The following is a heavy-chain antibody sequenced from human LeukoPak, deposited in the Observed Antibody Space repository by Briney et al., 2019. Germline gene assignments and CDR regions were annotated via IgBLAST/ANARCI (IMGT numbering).Heavy chain of an antibody. J-gene: IGHJ5*02. Sequence: SETLSLTCTVSGGSISSSSYYWGWIRQPPGKGLEWIGSIYYSGSTYYNPSLKSRVTISVDTSKNQFSLKLSSVTAADTAVYYCARDPATAMDPPAYNWFDPWGQGTLVTVSS. V-gene: IGHV4-39*07. CDR3: ARDPATAMDPPAYNWFDP. D-gene: IGHD5-18*01. CDR1: GGSISSSSYY. CDR2: IYYSGST.